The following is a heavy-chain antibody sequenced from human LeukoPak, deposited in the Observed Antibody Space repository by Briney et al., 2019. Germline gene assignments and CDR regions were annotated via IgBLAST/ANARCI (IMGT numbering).Heavy chain of an antibody. V-gene: IGHV4-59*01. Sequence: PSGTLSLTCTVSGGSISSYYWSWIRQPPGKGLEWIGYIYYSGSTNYNPSLKSRVTISVDTSKNQFSLKLSSVTAADTAVYYCARVAPSYYDSSGYYFLDYWGQGTLVTVSS. D-gene: IGHD3-22*01. CDR3: ARVAPSYYDSSGYYFLDY. J-gene: IGHJ4*02. CDR2: IYYSGST. CDR1: GGSISSYY.